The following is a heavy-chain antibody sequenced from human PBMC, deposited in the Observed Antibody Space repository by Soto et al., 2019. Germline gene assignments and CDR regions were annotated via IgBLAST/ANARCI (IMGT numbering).Heavy chain of an antibody. Sequence: EVQLVESGGGLVQPGGSLRLSCAASGFIFSGYSMNWVRQAPGKGLEWISYISSSSSTIYYADSVKGRFTISRDNAKKSLYLQMNSLRDEDTAVYYCARDTPFGDYSGLDVWGQGTTVTVAS. CDR3: ARDTPFGDYSGLDV. CDR1: GFIFSGYS. CDR2: ISSSSSTI. D-gene: IGHD3-16*01. J-gene: IGHJ6*02. V-gene: IGHV3-48*02.